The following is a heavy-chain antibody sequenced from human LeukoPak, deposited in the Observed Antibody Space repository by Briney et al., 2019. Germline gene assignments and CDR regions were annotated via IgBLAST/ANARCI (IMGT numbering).Heavy chain of an antibody. CDR1: GFTVSSNY. CDR3: TSRYCTTTNCYSFDI. V-gene: IGHV3-21*01. J-gene: IGHJ3*02. Sequence: GGSLRLSCAASGFTVSSNYVTWVRQAPGEGLEWVSSISSSSARIFYADSVKGRFSISRDNAKNSLYLQMNSLRVEDTAVYYCTSRYCTTTNCYSFDIWGQGTMVTVSS. D-gene: IGHD2-2*01. CDR2: ISSSSARI.